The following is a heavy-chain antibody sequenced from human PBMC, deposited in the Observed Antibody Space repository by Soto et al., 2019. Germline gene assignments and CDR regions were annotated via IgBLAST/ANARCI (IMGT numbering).Heavy chain of an antibody. CDR1: GYPVTAYY. Sequence: QLHLVQSGAVVKKPGASVTVSCSASGYPVTAYYMHWVRQAPGRGLEWMGGINPATGAAKYTQTFQGRVPITRDTSTSTVFKELSGLTSEDTAVFSCARGGGVGVAGSAAFDMWGQGTLVTVSS. D-gene: IGHD3-3*01. V-gene: IGHV1-2*02. CDR3: ARGGGVGVAGSAAFDM. CDR2: INPATGAA. J-gene: IGHJ3*02.